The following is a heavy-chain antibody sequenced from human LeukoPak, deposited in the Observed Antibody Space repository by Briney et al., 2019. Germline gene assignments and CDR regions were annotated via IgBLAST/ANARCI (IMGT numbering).Heavy chain of an antibody. D-gene: IGHD5-24*01. V-gene: IGHV3-23*01. Sequence: AGGSLRLSCAASGFTFSDFAMIWVRQPPGKGLEWVSAITGSGGSTYYADSVKGRFTISRDNSKNTLYLQMNSLRAEDTAVYYCAKSGLDGYSKDAFDIWGQGTMVTVSS. CDR1: GFTFSDFA. CDR2: ITGSGGST. J-gene: IGHJ3*02. CDR3: AKSGLDGYSKDAFDI.